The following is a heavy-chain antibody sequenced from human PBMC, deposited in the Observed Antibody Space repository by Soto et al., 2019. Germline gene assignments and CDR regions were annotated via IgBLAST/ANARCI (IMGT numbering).Heavy chain of an antibody. CDR2: ISYTGNT. CDR3: TRSLAGRRFYFDF. Sequence: PPGKGLEWIANISYTGNTNYNPSLKSRLNISLDTSKTQFSLNLTSVTAADTAVYYCTRSLAGRRFYFDFRGQGILVTVSS. V-gene: IGHV4-59*01. J-gene: IGHJ4*02. D-gene: IGHD6-19*01.